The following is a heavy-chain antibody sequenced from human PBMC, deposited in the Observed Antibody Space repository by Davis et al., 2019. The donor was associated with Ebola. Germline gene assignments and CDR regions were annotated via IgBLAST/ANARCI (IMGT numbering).Heavy chain of an antibody. J-gene: IGHJ2*01. V-gene: IGHV4-59*01. CDR1: GGSFSGYY. CDR2: IYYSGST. Sequence: SETLSLTCAVYGGSFSGYYWSWIRQPPGKGLEWIGYIYYSGSTKYNPSLKSRVTISVDTSKNQFSLKLSSVTAADTAVYYCARSRGTMVQGVIIDWYFDLWGRGTLVTVSS. D-gene: IGHD3-10*01. CDR3: ARSRGTMVQGVIIDWYFDL.